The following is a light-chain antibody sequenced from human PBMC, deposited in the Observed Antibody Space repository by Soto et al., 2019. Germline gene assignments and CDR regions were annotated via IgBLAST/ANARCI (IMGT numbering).Light chain of an antibody. Sequence: DIQMTQSPSSVSASVGDRVTITCRASQDVSNWLAWYQQKPGRAPDLLIHDASSLQSGVPSRFSGSGSGTDFTLTISSLQPDDFAIYYCQQTNSFPLTFGEGTKVEIK. CDR2: DAS. V-gene: IGKV1-12*01. CDR3: QQTNSFPLT. CDR1: QDVSNW. J-gene: IGKJ4*01.